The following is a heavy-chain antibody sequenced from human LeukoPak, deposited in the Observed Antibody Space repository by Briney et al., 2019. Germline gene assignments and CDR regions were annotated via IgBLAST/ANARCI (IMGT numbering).Heavy chain of an antibody. CDR3: ALGLVTDH. V-gene: IGHV3-66*01. Sequence: PGGSLRLSCAASGFTVSFNVMSWLRQAPGKGLEWVSVIYGGGSACYAHSMKGSFTISRDKSKNTLYLQMNRLRVEDTAVHYCALGLVTDHWGQGTLVTVSS. D-gene: IGHD3-9*01. CDR2: IYGGGSA. CDR1: GFTVSFNV. J-gene: IGHJ4*02.